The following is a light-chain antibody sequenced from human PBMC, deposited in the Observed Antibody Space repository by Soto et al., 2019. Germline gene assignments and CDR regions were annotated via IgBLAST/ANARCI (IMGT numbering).Light chain of an antibody. CDR2: GAS. V-gene: IGKV3-20*01. J-gene: IGKJ1*01. CDR1: QSVSSSY. CDR3: QQYGSSPRGT. Sequence: EIVLTQSPGTLSLSPGERATLSCRASQSVSSSYLAWYQQKPGQAPRLLIYGASSRATGIPDRFSGSGSGPDFTLTISRLEHADFAVYYCQQYGSSPRGTFGQRTQVEL.